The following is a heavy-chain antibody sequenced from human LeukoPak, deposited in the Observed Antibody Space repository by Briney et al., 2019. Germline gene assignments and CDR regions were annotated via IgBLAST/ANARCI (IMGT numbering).Heavy chain of an antibody. CDR1: GDSIYNSDYY. CDR3: ARFGSRIGTGASFGFES. D-gene: IGHD3-10*01. V-gene: IGHV4-39*07. Sequence: SETLSLTCTVSGDSIYNSDYYWGWIRRPPGKGLEWIGCIFYGGSSYYNPSLESRVTISIAPSKSQFSLNLRFVTAADTAVYYCARFGSRIGTGASFGFESWGQGTLVLVSS. CDR2: IFYGGSS. J-gene: IGHJ4*02.